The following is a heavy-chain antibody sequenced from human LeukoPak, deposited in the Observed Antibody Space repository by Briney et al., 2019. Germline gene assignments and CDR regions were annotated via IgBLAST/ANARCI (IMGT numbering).Heavy chain of an antibody. V-gene: IGHV3-23*01. CDR3: AKDSAAAGTLDY. CDR2: ISGSGGST. D-gene: IGHD6-13*01. J-gene: IGHJ4*02. Sequence: PGGSRRLSCAASGFTFSSYAMSWVRQAPGKGLEWVSAISGSGGSTYYADSVKGRFTISRDNSKNTLYLQMNSLRAEDTAVYYCAKDSAAAGTLDYWGQGTLVTVSS. CDR1: GFTFSSYA.